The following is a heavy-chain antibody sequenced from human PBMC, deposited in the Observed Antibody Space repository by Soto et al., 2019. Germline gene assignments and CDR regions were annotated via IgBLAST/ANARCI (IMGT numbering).Heavy chain of an antibody. Sequence: QVQLQQWGAGLLKPSETLSLTCAVYGGSFSGYYWSWGRQPPGKGLVWIGEIERGASTNYNPSLKSRVAISVDTSMLQFSLTVNSVTAADTDVYYCARGYSSGSYWAYWGQGTLVTVSS. D-gene: IGHD3-10*01. CDR2: IERGAST. CDR1: GGSFSGYY. CDR3: ARGYSSGSYWAY. J-gene: IGHJ4*02. V-gene: IGHV4-34*02.